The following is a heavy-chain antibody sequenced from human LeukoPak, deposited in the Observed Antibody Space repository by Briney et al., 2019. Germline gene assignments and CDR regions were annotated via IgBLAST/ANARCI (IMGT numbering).Heavy chain of an antibody. CDR2: IYYTGST. Sequence: SETLSLTCTVSGASIRSSYWSWLRQPPGKGLERIGYIYYTGSTNSNPSLKSRVTVSVDTSMNQFSLKLSSMTAADTAVYYCARLDRSGYEMGGTWFDPWGQGTLVTVSS. CDR3: ARLDRSGYEMGGTWFDP. D-gene: IGHD3-22*01. V-gene: IGHV4-59*08. CDR1: GASIRSSY. J-gene: IGHJ5*02.